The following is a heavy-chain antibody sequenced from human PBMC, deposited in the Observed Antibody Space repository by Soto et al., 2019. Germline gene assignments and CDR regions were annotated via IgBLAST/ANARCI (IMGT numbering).Heavy chain of an antibody. CDR3: AREVRDYYDSSGYSNWFDP. J-gene: IGHJ5*02. Sequence: SETLSLTCSVSGGSIISYYWSWIRQPPGKGLEWIGYIYYSGSTNYNPSLKSRVTISVDTSKNQFSLKLSSVTAADTAVYYCAREVRDYYDSSGYSNWFDPWGQGTLVTVSS. CDR2: IYYSGST. V-gene: IGHV4-59*01. D-gene: IGHD3-22*01. CDR1: GGSIISYY.